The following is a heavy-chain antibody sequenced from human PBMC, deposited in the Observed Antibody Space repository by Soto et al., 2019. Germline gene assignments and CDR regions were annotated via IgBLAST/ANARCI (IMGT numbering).Heavy chain of an antibody. CDR1: GFTFSSYW. D-gene: IGHD6-13*01. J-gene: IGHJ4*02. Sequence: PGGSLRLSCAASGFTFSSYWMSWVRQAPGKGLEWVANIKQDGSEKYYVDSVKGRFTISRDNAKNSLYLQMNSLRAEDTAVYYCARDIAAAGTSVMDYWGQGTLVTVSS. CDR2: IKQDGSEK. V-gene: IGHV3-7*01. CDR3: ARDIAAAGTSVMDY.